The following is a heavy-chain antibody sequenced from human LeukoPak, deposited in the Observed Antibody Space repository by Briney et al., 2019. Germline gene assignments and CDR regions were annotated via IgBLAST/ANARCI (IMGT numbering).Heavy chain of an antibody. Sequence: PGGSLRLSCAGSGFTFGSYWMSWVRQAPGKGLEWVSAISASGGRTYYADSVKGRFTISRDNAKNSLYLQMNSLGAEDTAVYYCARASYDFWSGCYTGSYYYGMDVWGQGTTVTVSS. D-gene: IGHD3-3*01. CDR2: ISASGGRT. J-gene: IGHJ6*02. CDR1: GFTFGSYW. V-gene: IGHV3-23*01. CDR3: ARASYDFWSGCYTGSYYYGMDV.